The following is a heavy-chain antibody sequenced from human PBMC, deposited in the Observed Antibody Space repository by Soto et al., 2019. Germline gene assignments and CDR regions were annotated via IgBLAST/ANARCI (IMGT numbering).Heavy chain of an antibody. D-gene: IGHD1-7*01. CDR2: IRDSGGTT. CDR3: AKEETGITGTNADAFDI. J-gene: IGHJ3*02. Sequence: QSGGSLRLSCAASGFTFSNHDMSWVRQAPGKGLEWVSAIRDSGGTTYYADSVKGRFTISRDNSKNTLYLQMNSLRAEDTAVYYCAKEETGITGTNADAFDIWGQGTLVTVSS. CDR1: GFTFSNHD. V-gene: IGHV3-23*01.